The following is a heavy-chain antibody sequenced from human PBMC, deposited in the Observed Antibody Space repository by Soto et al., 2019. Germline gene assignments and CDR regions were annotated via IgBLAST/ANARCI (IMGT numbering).Heavy chain of an antibody. CDR1: GGSISSGGYY. D-gene: IGHD3-22*01. J-gene: IGHJ5*02. Sequence: QVQLQESGPGLVKPSQTLSLTCTVSGGSISSGGYYWSWIRQHPGKGLEWIGYIYYSGSTYYNPSLKSRVTISVDTSKKQFSLKLSSVTAADTAVYYCARVLRYYDSSGYFGPFDPWGQGTLVTVSS. CDR3: ARVLRYYDSSGYFGPFDP. V-gene: IGHV4-31*03. CDR2: IYYSGST.